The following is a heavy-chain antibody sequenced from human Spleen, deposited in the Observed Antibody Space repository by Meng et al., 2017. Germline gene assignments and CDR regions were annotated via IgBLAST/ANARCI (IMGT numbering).Heavy chain of an antibody. CDR2: INHSGST. J-gene: IGHJ4*02. CDR3: ARGPTTMAHDFDY. V-gene: IGHV4-34*01. Sequence: QGQFNEWGAGLLQPSETRALTRVFRCVSFSDYYWSWTRQPPGKGLEWIGEINHSGSTNYNPSLESRATISVDTSQNNLSLKLSSVTAADSAVYYCARGPTTMAHDFDYWGQGTLVTVSS. CDR1: CVSFSDYY. D-gene: IGHD4-11*01.